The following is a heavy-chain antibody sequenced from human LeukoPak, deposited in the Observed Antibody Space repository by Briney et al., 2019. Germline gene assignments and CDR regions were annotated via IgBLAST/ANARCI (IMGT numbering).Heavy chain of an antibody. CDR3: AKDRHVNSWGIDY. J-gene: IGHJ4*02. V-gene: IGHV3-7*03. Sequence: GGSLRLSCAASGFTFSSYWMSWVRQAPGKGLEWVANIKQDGSEKYYVDSVKGRFTISRDNAKNSLYLQMNSLRTEDMALYYCAKDRHVNSWGIDYWGQGTLVTVSS. CDR1: GFTFSSYW. CDR2: IKQDGSEK. D-gene: IGHD3-16*01.